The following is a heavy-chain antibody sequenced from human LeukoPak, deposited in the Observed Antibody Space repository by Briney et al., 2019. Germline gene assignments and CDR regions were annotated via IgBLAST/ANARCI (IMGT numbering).Heavy chain of an antibody. CDR2: IGTGDTT. V-gene: IGHV3-23*01. CDR1: GFTLSSFG. Sequence: GGPLRLSCEASGFTLSSFGMSWVRQAPGKGLEWVSTIGTGDTTWYADSVKGRFTISRDNSANTLYLQMNSLRAEDTAEYYCAKGGVAAGSDWGHGTLVTVSS. D-gene: IGHD6-13*01. J-gene: IGHJ4*01. CDR3: AKGGVAAGSD.